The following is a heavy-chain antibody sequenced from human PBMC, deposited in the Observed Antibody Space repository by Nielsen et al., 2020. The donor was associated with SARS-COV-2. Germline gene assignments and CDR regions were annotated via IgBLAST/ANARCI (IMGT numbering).Heavy chain of an antibody. CDR2: TRNKAHSYTT. J-gene: IGHJ5*02. D-gene: IGHD1-7*01. CDR3: TRVGEAGTAQWLDP. V-gene: IGHV3-72*01. Sequence: VRQAPGKGLEWVGRTRNKAHSYTTEYAASVKGRFTISRDDSKNSLYLQMNSLKTEDTAVYYCTRVGEAGTAQWLDPWGQGTLVTVSS.